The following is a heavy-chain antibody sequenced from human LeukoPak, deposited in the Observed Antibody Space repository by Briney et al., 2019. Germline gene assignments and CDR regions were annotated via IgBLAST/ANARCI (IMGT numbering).Heavy chain of an antibody. D-gene: IGHD3-22*01. V-gene: IGHV3-74*01. CDR2: INSDGSGT. CDR1: GFTFSSYW. J-gene: IGHJ4*02. Sequence: GGSLRLSCAASGFTFSSYWMHWVRHAPGKGLVWVSRINSDGSGTSYADSVKGRFTISRDNAKNTLYLQMNSLRAEDTAVYYCARTYYYDSSGYHLSYWGQGTLVTVSS. CDR3: ARTYYYDSSGYHLSY.